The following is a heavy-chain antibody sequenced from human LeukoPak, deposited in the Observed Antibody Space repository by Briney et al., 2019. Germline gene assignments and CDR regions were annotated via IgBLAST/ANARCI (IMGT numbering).Heavy chain of an antibody. CDR1: GFTFSSYG. D-gene: IGHD3-10*01. V-gene: IGHV3-30*18. Sequence: PGGSLRLSCAASGFTFSSYGMHWVRQAPGKGLEWVAVISYDGSNKYYADSVKGRFTVSRDNSKNTLYLQMNSLRAEDTAVYYCAKSDTTYTCYYYGSGSYYKEGFDYWGQGTLVTVSS. CDR3: AKSDTTYTCYYYGSGSYYKEGFDY. J-gene: IGHJ4*02. CDR2: ISYDGSNK.